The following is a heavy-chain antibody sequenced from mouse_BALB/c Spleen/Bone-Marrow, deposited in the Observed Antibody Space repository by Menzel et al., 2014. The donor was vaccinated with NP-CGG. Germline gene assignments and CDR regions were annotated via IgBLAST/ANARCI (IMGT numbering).Heavy chain of an antibody. V-gene: IGHV1S135*01. CDR1: GYAFTSYK. D-gene: IGHD2-13*01. J-gene: IGHJ3*01. Sequence: VQLQQSGPDLVKPGASVKVSCKASGYAFTSYKMYWVKQSPGKSLEWIGHIDPYNGGISYNQKFKGKSTLTGDKSSSTAYMHLSSLTSEDSAVYYCAREDYGEGFAYWGQGTPVTVSA. CDR2: IDPYNGGI. CDR3: AREDYGEGFAY.